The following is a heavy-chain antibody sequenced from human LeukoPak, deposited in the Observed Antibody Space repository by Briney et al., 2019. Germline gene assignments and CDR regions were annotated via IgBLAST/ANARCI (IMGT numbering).Heavy chain of an antibody. J-gene: IGHJ5*02. CDR1: GFTFDDYG. Sequence: PGGALRLSCAASGFTFDDYGMSWARQAPGKGVEWISGGNWNGGSSGYAESVKGRFTISRDNAKNSLYLQMNSLRAEDTALYYCVRDRCSSTSCHDSPNWFDPWGQGTLVTVSS. D-gene: IGHD2-2*01. V-gene: IGHV3-20*04. CDR2: GNWNGGSS. CDR3: VRDRCSSTSCHDSPNWFDP.